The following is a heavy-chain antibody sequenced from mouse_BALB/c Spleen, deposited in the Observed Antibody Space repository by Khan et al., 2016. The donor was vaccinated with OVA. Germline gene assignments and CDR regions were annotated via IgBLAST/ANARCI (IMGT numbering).Heavy chain of an antibody. CDR2: IDPTNDNI. J-gene: IGHJ3*01. CDR1: GFNIKDTY. V-gene: IGHV14-3*02. D-gene: IGHD2-1*01. Sequence: VRLQQSGAELVKPGASIKLSCTASGFNIKDTYMHWVKQRPEQGPEWIGMIDPTNDNIKYDPQFQDKATITADTSSNTAYLQVSSLTSKDTTDYYCATHYGNPYAYWGQGTLVSVSA. CDR3: ATHYGNPYAY.